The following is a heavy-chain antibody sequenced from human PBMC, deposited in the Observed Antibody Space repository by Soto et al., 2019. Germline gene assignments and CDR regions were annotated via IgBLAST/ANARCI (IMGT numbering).Heavy chain of an antibody. CDR2: SNSNSGNS. D-gene: IGHD3-3*01. CDR1: GYTFTSYN. V-gene: IGHV1-8*01. J-gene: IGHJ4*02. CDR3: VLPGVFDH. Sequence: GASVKVSCKASGYTFTSYNINWVRQAPGQGLEWVAGSNSNSGNSDHAQKFQGRLTATRDTSISTAYMELSSLRSDDTAGYYCVLPGVFDHWGPGTLVTVSS.